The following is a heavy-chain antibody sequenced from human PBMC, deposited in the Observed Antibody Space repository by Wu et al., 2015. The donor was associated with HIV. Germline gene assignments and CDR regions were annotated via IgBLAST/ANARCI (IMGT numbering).Heavy chain of an antibody. V-gene: IGHV1-2*02. CDR2: INQNGGGA. CDR1: GYSFSDYH. J-gene: IGHJ3*01. Sequence: QIQLVQSGAEVKKPGASVKVSCKASGYSFSDYHIHWVRQAPGQGLEWMGWINQNGGGATHVQKFQGRVAMTRDTSISTAFMELSRLRFDDTAVYYCAIRIASTGNMEAFDLWGQGDNGHRLF. D-gene: IGHD2-8*02. CDR3: AIRIASTGNMEAFDL.